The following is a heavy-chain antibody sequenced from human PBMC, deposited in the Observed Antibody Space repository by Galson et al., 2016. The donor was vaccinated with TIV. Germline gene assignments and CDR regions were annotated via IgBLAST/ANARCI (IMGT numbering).Heavy chain of an antibody. J-gene: IGHJ3*01. CDR1: RYNFASHW. CDR2: IFPGDSDT. D-gene: IGHD3/OR15-3a*01. Sequence: QSGAEVKKPGESLKISCKGSRYNFASHWIGWVRQMPGKGPEWMGIIFPGDSDTRYSPSFQGQVTMSADKSISTAYLQWSSLKASDSAIYYCARNGRRGPDFSGFDVWGQGTKVIVSS. CDR3: ARNGRRGPDFSGFDV. V-gene: IGHV5-51*03.